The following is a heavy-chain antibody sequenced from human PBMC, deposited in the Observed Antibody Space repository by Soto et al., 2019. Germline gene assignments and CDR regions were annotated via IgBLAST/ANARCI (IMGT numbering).Heavy chain of an antibody. Sequence: HPGGSLRLSCAASGFTFSSYGMHWVRQAPGKGLEWVAVIWYDGSNKYYADSVKGRFTISRDNAKNTLYLQMNSLRAEDTAVYYCARDCSSTSCYLPPYWGQGTLVTVSS. V-gene: IGHV3-33*01. CDR3: ARDCSSTSCYLPPY. CDR1: GFTFSSYG. CDR2: IWYDGSNK. D-gene: IGHD2-2*01. J-gene: IGHJ4*02.